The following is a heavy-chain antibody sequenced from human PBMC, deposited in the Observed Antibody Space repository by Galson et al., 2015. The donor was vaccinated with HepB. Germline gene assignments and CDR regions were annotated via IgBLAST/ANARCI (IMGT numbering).Heavy chain of an antibody. CDR1: GGTFSGYV. CDR2: IIPLFGTT. CDR3: ARGAIIVDTPFYFDD. D-gene: IGHD1-26*01. V-gene: IGHV1-69*13. Sequence: SVKVSCKASGGTFSGYVISWVRQAPGQGLEWMGGIIPLFGTTNYAPKLQGRVTLIADESTTSAYMELRSLRSEDTAVYYCARGAIIVDTPFYFDDWGQGTLVTVSS. J-gene: IGHJ4*02.